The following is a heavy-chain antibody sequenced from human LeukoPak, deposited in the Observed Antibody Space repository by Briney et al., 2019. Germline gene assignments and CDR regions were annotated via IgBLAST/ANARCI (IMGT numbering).Heavy chain of an antibody. D-gene: IGHD3-10*01. V-gene: IGHV4-34*01. CDR1: GGSFSDYF. Sequence: SETLSLTCAVYGGSFSDYFWTWIRQPPGKGLEWIGEVNHSGSTNYNPSLKSRVTISVDTSKNQFSLRLSSVTAADTAVYYCARLIRRFGVFNWFDPWGQGTLVTVSS. CDR3: ARLIRRFGVFNWFDP. CDR2: VNHSGST. J-gene: IGHJ5*02.